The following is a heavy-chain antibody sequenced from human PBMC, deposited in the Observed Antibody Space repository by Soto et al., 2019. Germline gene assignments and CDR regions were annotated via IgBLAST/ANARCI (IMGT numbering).Heavy chain of an antibody. J-gene: IGHJ4*02. CDR3: ARGDSSGYPLDY. V-gene: IGHV4-34*01. D-gene: IGHD3-22*01. CDR2: INHSGST. Sequence: SETLCLTCAVDGGSFSGYYWSWIRQPPGKGLEWIGEINHSGSTNYNPSLKSRVTISVDTSKNQFSLKLSSVTAADTAVYYCARGDSSGYPLDYWGQGTLVTVSS. CDR1: GGSFSGYY.